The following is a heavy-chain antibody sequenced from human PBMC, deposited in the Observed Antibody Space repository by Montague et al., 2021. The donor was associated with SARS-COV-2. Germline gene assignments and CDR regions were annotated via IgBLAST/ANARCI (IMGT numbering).Heavy chain of an antibody. Sequence: SETLSLTCTVSGASIISSNWWSWLRQSPGKGLEWIGEVYHGGRVSYNPPLESRLTISMDRSRNEFSLTVSSATAADTAIYYCVRGPDYGSGTLQDWFDPWGQGTQATVSS. D-gene: IGHD3-10*01. J-gene: IGHJ5*02. CDR3: VRGPDYGSGTLQDWFDP. V-gene: IGHV4-4*02. CDR1: GASIISSNW. CDR2: VYHGGRV.